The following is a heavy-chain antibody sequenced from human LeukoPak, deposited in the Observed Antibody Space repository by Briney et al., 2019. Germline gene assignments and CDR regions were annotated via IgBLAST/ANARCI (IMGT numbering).Heavy chain of an antibody. Sequence: GGSLRLSCAASAFTFRNYWMGWVRQAPGKGLEWVANTKPDGSAEYYADSVRGRFTTSRDNANTFLYLQMNSLRAEDTAVYYCARAGGLNTNFDYRGQGTLVTVSS. CDR3: ARAGGLNTNFDY. D-gene: IGHD2-8*02. J-gene: IGHJ4*02. V-gene: IGHV3-7*01. CDR1: AFTFRNYW. CDR2: TKPDGSAE.